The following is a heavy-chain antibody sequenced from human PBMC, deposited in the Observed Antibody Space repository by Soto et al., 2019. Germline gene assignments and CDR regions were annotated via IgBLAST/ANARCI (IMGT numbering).Heavy chain of an antibody. V-gene: IGHV3-23*01. D-gene: IGHD6-6*01. CDR2: ISRSGDRT. J-gene: IGHJ4*02. Sequence: EVQLLESGGGLVQPGGSLRLSCAASGFTFSSYAMSWVRQAPGKGLEWVSTISRSGDRTYYADSVKGRFTISRDNSKNTLYVQVNSLRAEDTALYYCAKSIGGPSFDYWGQGTLVTVSS. CDR3: AKSIGGPSFDY. CDR1: GFTFSSYA.